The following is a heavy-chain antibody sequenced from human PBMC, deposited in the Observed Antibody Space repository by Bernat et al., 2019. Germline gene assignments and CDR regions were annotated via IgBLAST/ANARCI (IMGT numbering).Heavy chain of an antibody. CDR3: ATAYCGGDCYSDDDWYFDL. CDR2: IYPGDSDT. J-gene: IGHJ2*01. D-gene: IGHD2-21*01. V-gene: IGHV5-51*01. Sequence: EVQLVQSGAEVKKPGESLKISCKGSGYSFTSYWIGWVRQMPGKGLEWMGIIYPGDSDTRYSPSFQGQVTISADKSISPAYLQWSSLKASDTAMYYCATAYCGGDCYSDDDWYFDLWGRGTLVTVSS. CDR1: GYSFTSYW.